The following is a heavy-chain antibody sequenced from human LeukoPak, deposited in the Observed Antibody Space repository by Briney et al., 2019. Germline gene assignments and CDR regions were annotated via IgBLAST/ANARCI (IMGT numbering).Heavy chain of an antibody. J-gene: IGHJ6*02. CDR3: ARGGSPPHYYYYYGMDV. D-gene: IGHD1-26*01. CDR1: GFTFTGYS. CDR2: ISSSGLTT. V-gene: IGHV3-23*01. Sequence: PGGSLRLSCAASGFTFTGYSMSWVRQAPGKGLEWVSAISSSGLTTYYADSVKGRFTVSRDNAKNSLYLQMNSLRAEDTALYHCARGGSPPHYYYYYGMDVWGQGTTVTVSS.